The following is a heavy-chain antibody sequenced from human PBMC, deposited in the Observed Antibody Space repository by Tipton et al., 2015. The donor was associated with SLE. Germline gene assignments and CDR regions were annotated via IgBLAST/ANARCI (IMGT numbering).Heavy chain of an antibody. Sequence: SLRLSCAASGFTFSSYAMHWVRQAPGKGLEWVAVISYDGSNKYYADSVKGRFTISRDNAKNSLYLQMNSLRAEDTAVYYCAGVNAFDIWGQGTMITVSS. CDR2: ISYDGSNK. CDR1: GFTFSSYA. J-gene: IGHJ3*02. CDR3: AGVNAFDI. V-gene: IGHV3-30-3*01.